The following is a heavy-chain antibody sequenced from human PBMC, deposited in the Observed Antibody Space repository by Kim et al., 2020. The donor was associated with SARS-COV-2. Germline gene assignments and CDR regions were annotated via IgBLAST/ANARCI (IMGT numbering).Heavy chain of an antibody. Sequence: GGSLRLSCAASGFTFSSYAMSWVRQAPGKGLEWVSAISGSGGSTYYADSVKGRFTISRDNSKNTLYLQMNSLRAEDTAVYYCAKDHAAYCGGDCYPNWFDPWGQGTLVTVSS. D-gene: IGHD2-21*02. CDR3: AKDHAAYCGGDCYPNWFDP. CDR2: ISGSGGST. CDR1: GFTFSSYA. V-gene: IGHV3-23*01. J-gene: IGHJ5*02.